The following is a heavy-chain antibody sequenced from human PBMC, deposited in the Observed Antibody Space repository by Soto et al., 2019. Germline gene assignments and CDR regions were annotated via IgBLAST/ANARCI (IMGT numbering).Heavy chain of an antibody. Sequence: PGGSLRLSCAASGFTFSCYWMSWVRQAPGKGLEWVANIKRDGSEIYYADSVKGRFTISRDNAKDSLYLQMNSLKAEDTAVYYCARAPYCTGGSCSSRVPDYWGQGTLVTVSS. J-gene: IGHJ4*02. V-gene: IGHV3-7*03. D-gene: IGHD2-15*01. CDR2: IKRDGSEI. CDR1: GFTFSCYW. CDR3: ARAPYCTGGSCSSRVPDY.